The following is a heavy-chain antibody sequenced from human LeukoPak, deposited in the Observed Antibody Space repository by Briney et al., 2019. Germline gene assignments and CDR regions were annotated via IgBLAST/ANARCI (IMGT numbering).Heavy chain of an antibody. D-gene: IGHD6-13*01. CDR3: AKDKEGAAAGGASDY. V-gene: IGHV3-74*01. CDR2: INGDGSTI. J-gene: IGHJ4*02. Sequence: GGSLRLSCAASGFTFSSYWMHWVRQVPGKGLVWVSRINGDGSTISYADSVKGRFTISRDNARNTLYLQMNSLRAEDTALYYCAKDKEGAAAGGASDYWGQGTLVTVSS. CDR1: GFTFSSYW.